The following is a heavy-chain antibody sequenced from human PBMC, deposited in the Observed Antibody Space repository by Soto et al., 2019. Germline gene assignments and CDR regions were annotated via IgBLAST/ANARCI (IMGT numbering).Heavy chain of an antibody. CDR3: ARILCSSTSCYTFDY. CDR2: MRQDGSEK. V-gene: IGHV3-7*03. CDR1: GFTFISYW. Sequence: GGSLRLSCAASGFTFISYWMSWVRQAPGKGLEWVANMRQDGSEKYYVDSVKGRFTISRDNAKNSLYLQMNSLRAEDTAVYYCARILCSSTSCYTFDYWGQGTLVTVSS. J-gene: IGHJ4*02. D-gene: IGHD2-2*02.